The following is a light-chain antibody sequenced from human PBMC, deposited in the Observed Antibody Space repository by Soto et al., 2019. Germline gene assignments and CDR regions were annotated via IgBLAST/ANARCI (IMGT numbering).Light chain of an antibody. CDR1: SSDVGGYNY. Sequence: SVLTQPRSVSGSPGQSVTISCTGTSSDVGGYNYVSWYQQHPGKAPKLMIYDVSKRPSGVPDRFSGSKSGNTASLTISGLQAEDEADYYCCSYAGSYRDVFGTGTKVTVL. CDR2: DVS. CDR3: CSYAGSYRDV. J-gene: IGLJ1*01. V-gene: IGLV2-11*01.